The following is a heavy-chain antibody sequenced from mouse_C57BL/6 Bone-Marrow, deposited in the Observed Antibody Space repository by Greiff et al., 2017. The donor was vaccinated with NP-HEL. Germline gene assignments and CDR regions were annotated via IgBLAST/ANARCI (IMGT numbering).Heavy chain of an antibody. CDR3: AREGGTVHYYAMDY. D-gene: IGHD4-1*01. Sequence: QVQLQQSGAELARPGASVKLSCKASGYTFTSYGISWVKQRTGQGLEWIGEIYPRSGNTYYNEKFKGKATLTADKSSSTAYMELRSLTSEDSAVYFCAREGGTVHYYAMDYWGQGTSVTVSS. J-gene: IGHJ4*01. CDR2: IYPRSGNT. V-gene: IGHV1-81*01. CDR1: GYTFTSYG.